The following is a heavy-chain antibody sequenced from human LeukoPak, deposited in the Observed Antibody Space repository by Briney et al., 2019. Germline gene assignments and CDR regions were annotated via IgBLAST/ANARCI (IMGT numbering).Heavy chain of an antibody. CDR3: ARDAERAAAGTEGSSDY. J-gene: IGHJ4*02. CDR2: ISSSSSYI. CDR1: GFTFSSYS. D-gene: IGHD6-13*01. Sequence: PGGSLRLSCAASGFTFSSYSMNWVRQAPGKGLEWVSSISSSSSYIYYADSVKGRFTISRDNAKNSLYLQMNSLRAEDTALYYCARDAERAAAGTEGSSDYWGQGTLVTVSS. V-gene: IGHV3-21*04.